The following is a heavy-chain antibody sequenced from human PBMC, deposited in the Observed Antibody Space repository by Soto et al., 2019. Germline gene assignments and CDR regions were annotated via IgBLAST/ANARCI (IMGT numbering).Heavy chain of an antibody. V-gene: IGHV1-46*01. CDR1: AYSFTTYH. D-gene: IGHD2-2*01. Sequence: QVQLVQSGAKVKKPGASVTVSCKASAYSFTTYHIHWVRQAPGQGLEWMGLINPDAGATNYAQRFQGRLRLTRDTSTSTVYMELRSLTFDDTAVYYCARGDIVLVPASEGNWFDPWGQGTLVTVSS. CDR3: ARGDIVLVPASEGNWFDP. CDR2: INPDAGAT. J-gene: IGHJ5*02.